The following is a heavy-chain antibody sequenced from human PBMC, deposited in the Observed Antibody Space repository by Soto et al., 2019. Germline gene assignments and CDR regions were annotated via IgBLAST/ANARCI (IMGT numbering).Heavy chain of an antibody. CDR1: GFTFSSYA. J-gene: IGHJ4*02. D-gene: IGHD5-18*01. Sequence: AGGSLRLSCAASGFTFSSYAMSWVRQAPGKGLEWVSAISGSGGSTYYADSVKGRFTISRDNSKNTLYLQMNSLRAEDTAVYYCAKSEVKLWSPFGYWGQGTLVTVSS. CDR3: AKSEVKLWSPFGY. V-gene: IGHV3-23*01. CDR2: ISGSGGST.